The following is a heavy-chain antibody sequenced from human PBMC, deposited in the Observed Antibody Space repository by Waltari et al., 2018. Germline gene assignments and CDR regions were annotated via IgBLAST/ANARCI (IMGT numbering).Heavy chain of an antibody. Sequence: QVQLQQWGAGLLKPSETLSLTCAVYGGSFSGYYWSWIRQPPGKGLEWIGEINHSGRTTSNPSRKRRVTISLDTSKSQYSLRLVSVTAAYTAVYYCARGGHSDSSFDYWGQGTLVTVSS. V-gene: IGHV4-34*01. D-gene: IGHD6-6*01. CDR3: ARGGHSDSSFDY. CDR1: GGSFSGYY. CDR2: INHSGRT. J-gene: IGHJ4*02.